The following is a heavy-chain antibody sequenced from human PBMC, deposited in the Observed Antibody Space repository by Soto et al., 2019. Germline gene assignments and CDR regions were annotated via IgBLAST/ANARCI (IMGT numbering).Heavy chain of an antibody. CDR3: ARGGYCISTSCYGRYYYGMDV. V-gene: IGHV1-8*01. CDR1: GYTFTSYD. D-gene: IGHD2-2*01. Sequence: QVQLVQSGAEVKKPGASVKVSCKASGYTFTSYDINWVRQATGQGLEWMGWMNPNSGNTGYAQKFQGRVTMTRNTSISTAYMELSSLRSEDTAVYYCARGGYCISTSCYGRYYYGMDVWGQGTTVTVSS. CDR2: MNPNSGNT. J-gene: IGHJ6*02.